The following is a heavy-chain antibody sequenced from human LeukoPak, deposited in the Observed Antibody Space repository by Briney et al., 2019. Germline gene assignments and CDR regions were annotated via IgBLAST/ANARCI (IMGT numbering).Heavy chain of an antibody. D-gene: IGHD3-22*01. CDR3: CSVRDSSAYYHSGVDY. J-gene: IGHJ4*02. V-gene: IGHV3-49*04. CDR1: GFTFGDYA. CDR2: IRSKAYRGTA. Sequence: PGRSLTLSCTTSGFTFGDYAMSWVRQAPGKGLEWVGFIRSKAYRGTAQYAASVKGRFTISSDDSKSITYLQTNSLETEDTAVYYCCSVRDSSAYYHSGVDYWGQGTLVTVSS.